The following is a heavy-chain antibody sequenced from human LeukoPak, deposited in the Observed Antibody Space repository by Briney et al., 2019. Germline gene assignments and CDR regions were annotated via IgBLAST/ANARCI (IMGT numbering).Heavy chain of an antibody. CDR3: AKDQDYYGSGSYFDY. V-gene: IGHV3-23*01. CDR2: ISGSGGST. J-gene: IGHJ4*02. CDR1: GFTFSDYY. Sequence: PGGSLRLSCAASGFTFSDYYMSWLRQAPGKGLEWVSAISGSGGSTYYADSVKGRFTISRDNSKNTLYLQMNSLRAEDTAVYYCAKDQDYYGSGSYFDYWAREPWSPSPQ. D-gene: IGHD3-10*01.